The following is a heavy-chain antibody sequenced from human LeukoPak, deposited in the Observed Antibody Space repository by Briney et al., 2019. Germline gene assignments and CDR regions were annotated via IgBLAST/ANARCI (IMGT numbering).Heavy chain of an antibody. CDR3: ARAIVVTAAPDY. CDR1: GDSINSSAYY. V-gene: IGHV4-31*03. CDR2: IFYTGTT. Sequence: PSQTLSLTCTVSGDSINSSAYYWTWIRQHPGTGLEWIGYIFYTGTTYYNPSLKSRVAISADTSRNQFSLNLTSVTAADTAVYYCARAIVVTAAPDYWGQGTLFTVSS. J-gene: IGHJ4*02. D-gene: IGHD2-21*02.